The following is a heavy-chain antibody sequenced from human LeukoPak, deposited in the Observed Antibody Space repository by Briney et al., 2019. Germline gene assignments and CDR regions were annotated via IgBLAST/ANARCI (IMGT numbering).Heavy chain of an antibody. J-gene: IGHJ4*02. CDR2: ISGSGGST. D-gene: IGHD6-13*01. Sequence: GGSLRLSCAASGFTFSSYAMSWVRRAPGKGLEWVSAISGSGGSTYYADSVKGRFTISRDNSKNTLYLQMNSLRAEDTAVYYCAKGKGIAAAGTPFDYWGQGTLVTVSS. V-gene: IGHV3-23*01. CDR3: AKGKGIAAAGTPFDY. CDR1: GFTFSSYA.